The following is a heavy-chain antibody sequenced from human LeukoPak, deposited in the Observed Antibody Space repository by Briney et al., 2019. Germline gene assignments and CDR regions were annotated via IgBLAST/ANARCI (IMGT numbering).Heavy chain of an antibody. J-gene: IGHJ4*02. D-gene: IGHD5-18*01. Sequence: GGSLRLSCAASGFTFSSYSMNWVRQAPGKGLEWVSSISSSSSYIYYADSVKGRFTISRDNAKNSLYLQMNSLRAEDTAVYYCARDSQLWLRFDYWGQGTLVTVSS. CDR3: ARDSQLWLRFDY. CDR1: GFTFSSYS. V-gene: IGHV3-21*01. CDR2: ISSSSSYI.